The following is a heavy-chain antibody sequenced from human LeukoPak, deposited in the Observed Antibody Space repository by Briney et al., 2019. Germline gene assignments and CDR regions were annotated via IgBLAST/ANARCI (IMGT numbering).Heavy chain of an antibody. CDR2: ISWNSGSI. J-gene: IGHJ4*02. D-gene: IGHD6-19*01. Sequence: PGGSLRLSCAASGFTFDDYAMHWVRQAPGKGLEWVSGISWNSGSIGYADSVKGRFTIPRDNAKNSLYLQMNSLRAEDTALYYCAKMHSSGWSLAFDYWGQGTLVTVSS. CDR3: AKMHSSGWSLAFDY. CDR1: GFTFDDYA. V-gene: IGHV3-9*01.